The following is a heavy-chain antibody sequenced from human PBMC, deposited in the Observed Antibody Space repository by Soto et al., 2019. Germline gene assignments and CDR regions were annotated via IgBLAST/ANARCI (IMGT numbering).Heavy chain of an antibody. Sequence: SVKVSCKASGGTFSSYTISWVRQAPGQGLEWMGRIIPILGIANYAQKFQGRVTITADKSTSTAYMELSSLRSEDTAVYYCASRYDYGDYVLSDYYYMDVWGKGTTVTVSS. CDR1: GGTFSSYT. D-gene: IGHD4-17*01. V-gene: IGHV1-69*02. J-gene: IGHJ6*03. CDR2: IIPILGIA. CDR3: ASRYDYGDYVLSDYYYMDV.